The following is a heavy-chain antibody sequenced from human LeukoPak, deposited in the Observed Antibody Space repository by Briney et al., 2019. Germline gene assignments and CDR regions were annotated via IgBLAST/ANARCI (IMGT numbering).Heavy chain of an antibody. J-gene: IGHJ5*02. CDR1: GFTFSSYS. CDR3: ARDHGYCSSTTCYGVMGWFDL. V-gene: IGHV3-21*01. CDR2: VSTSGSYM. D-gene: IGHD2-2*01. Sequence: GGSLRLSCAASGFTFSSYSMNWVRQAPGKGLEWVSSVSTSGSYMYYADSVKGRFTISRDNAKNSLYLQVSSLRAEDTAVYYCARDHGYCSSTTCYGVMGWFDLWGQGTLVTVS.